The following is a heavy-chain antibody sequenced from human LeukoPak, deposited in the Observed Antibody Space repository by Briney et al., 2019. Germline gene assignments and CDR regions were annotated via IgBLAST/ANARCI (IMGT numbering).Heavy chain of an antibody. CDR2: INLNSGGT. Sequence: ASVKVSCKASGYTFTGYYMHWVRQAPGQGLEWMGWINLNSGGTNCAQKFQGRVTMTRDTSISTAYMELSRLRSDDTAVYYCAKGRRHYDSSDYYYEGDGFDIWGQGTMVTVSS. D-gene: IGHD3-22*01. CDR1: GYTFTGYY. J-gene: IGHJ3*02. CDR3: AKGRRHYDSSDYYYEGDGFDI. V-gene: IGHV1-2*02.